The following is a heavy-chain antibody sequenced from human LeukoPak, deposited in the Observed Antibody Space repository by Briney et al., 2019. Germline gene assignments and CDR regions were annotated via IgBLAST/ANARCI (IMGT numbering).Heavy chain of an antibody. CDR2: FNHSGST. J-gene: IGHJ6*03. V-gene: IGHV4-34*01. D-gene: IGHD3-22*01. CDR1: GGSFSGYY. Sequence: PSETLSLTCAVYGGSFSGYYWSWIRQPPGKGLEWIGEFNHSGSTNYNPSLKSRVTISVDTPKNQFSLKLSSVTAADTTVYYCARSSEGRYYYDSSGFSYYYYYMDVWGKGTTVTISS. CDR3: ARSSEGRYYYDSSGFSYYYYYMDV.